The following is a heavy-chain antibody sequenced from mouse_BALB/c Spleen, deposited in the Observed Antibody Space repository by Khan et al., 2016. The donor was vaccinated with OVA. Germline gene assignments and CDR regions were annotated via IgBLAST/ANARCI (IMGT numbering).Heavy chain of an antibody. V-gene: IGHV1-81*01. J-gene: IGHJ2*01. D-gene: IGHD2-3*01. CDR1: GYTFTYYV. CDR3: ARGDGYYVYFDY. Sequence: VELVESGPELVKPGASVKMSCKASGYTFTYYVITWVKQRTGQGLEWIGEIYPGSDNAYYNERFKGKATLTADNSSNTTHMQLSSLTSEDSAVYFCARGDGYYVYFDYWGQGTTLTVSS. CDR2: IYPGSDNA.